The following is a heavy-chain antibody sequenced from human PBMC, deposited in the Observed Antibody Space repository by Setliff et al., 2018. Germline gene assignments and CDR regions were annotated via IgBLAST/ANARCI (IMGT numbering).Heavy chain of an antibody. V-gene: IGHV4-39*07. Sequence: SETLSLTCSVSGDSITRSGYYWGWVRQSPGKRLEWIGSMYYIGSYDYNPSLKSRVTISLDTSKNQFSLKLTSVTAADTAVYYCARSHHLVLTNWFDAWGQGIRGTVSS. D-gene: IGHD1-26*01. J-gene: IGHJ5*02. CDR2: MYYIGSY. CDR3: ARSHHLVLTNWFDA. CDR1: GDSITRSGYY.